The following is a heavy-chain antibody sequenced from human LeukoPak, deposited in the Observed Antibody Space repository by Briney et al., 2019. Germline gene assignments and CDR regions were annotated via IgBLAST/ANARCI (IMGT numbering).Heavy chain of an antibody. CDR1: GFTFSNAY. J-gene: IGHJ3*02. CDR3: AKEGSAATYQEAFDI. D-gene: IGHD6-13*01. CDR2: IKPKTDGETT. V-gene: IGHV3-15*07. Sequence: GGSLRLSCAASGFTFSNAYMNWVRQAPGKGLEWVGRIKPKTDGETTEYAAPVKGRFSISRDDSKNMLYLQMNSLRAEDTAVYYCAKEGSAATYQEAFDIWGQGTMVTVSS.